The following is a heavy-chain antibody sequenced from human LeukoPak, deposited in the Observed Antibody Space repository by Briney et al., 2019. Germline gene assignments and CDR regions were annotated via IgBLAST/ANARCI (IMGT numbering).Heavy chain of an antibody. CDR2: IYYGGST. D-gene: IGHD1-26*01. V-gene: IGHV4-59*01. CDR3: ARGGPTWAVYYFDY. Sequence: SETLSLTCTVSGGSISSYYWSWIRQPPGKGLEWIGYIYYGGSTNYNPSLKSRVTISVDTSKNQFSLKLSSVTAADTAVYYCARGGPTWAVYYFDYWGQGTLVTVSS. CDR1: GGSISSYY. J-gene: IGHJ4*02.